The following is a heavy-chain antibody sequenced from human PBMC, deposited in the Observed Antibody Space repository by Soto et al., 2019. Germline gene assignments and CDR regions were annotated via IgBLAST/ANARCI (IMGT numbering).Heavy chain of an antibody. CDR3: AIGEWLSSSYFSF. V-gene: IGHV3-23*01. CDR1: GFTFTSFA. D-gene: IGHD3-3*01. Sequence: CLRLSCAASGFTFTSFAASWVRQAPGKGLEWVSAISGSGGSTYYAGCVKGRCTGSRDNSSNMLYLQENSLRVEDAAVYHCAIGEWLSSSYFSFCGKRPRVAASS. CDR2: ISGSGGST. J-gene: IGHJ4*02.